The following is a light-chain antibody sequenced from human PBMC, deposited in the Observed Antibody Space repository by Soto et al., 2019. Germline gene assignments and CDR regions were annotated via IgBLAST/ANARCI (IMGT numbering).Light chain of an antibody. CDR2: DVS. Sequence: QSSLTQPSSVSGSPGQSITISSPSTSSDVGGYNYVSWYQHHPGKAPKLMIYDVSNRPSGASNRFSGSKSGNTASLTISGLQPEDEADYYCCSYTTSNTRQIVFGTGTKVTVL. J-gene: IGLJ1*01. CDR3: CSYTTSNTRQIV. V-gene: IGLV2-14*03. CDR1: SSDVGGYNY.